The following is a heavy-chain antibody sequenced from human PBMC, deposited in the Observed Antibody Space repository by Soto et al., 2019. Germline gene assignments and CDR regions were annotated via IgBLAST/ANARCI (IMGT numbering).Heavy chain of an antibody. CDR1: GFTFSTYG. V-gene: IGHV3-33*06. Sequence: GGSLRLSCAASGFTFSTYGMHWVRQAPGKGLEWVAIIWYDARNKYYADSVKGRFIISRDNSKNTLYLQMNSLRAEDTAVYYCAKEGAPNNARGCRGFDYWGQGTLVTVSS. J-gene: IGHJ4*02. CDR3: AKEGAPNNARGCRGFDY. CDR2: IWYDARNK. D-gene: IGHD3-10*01.